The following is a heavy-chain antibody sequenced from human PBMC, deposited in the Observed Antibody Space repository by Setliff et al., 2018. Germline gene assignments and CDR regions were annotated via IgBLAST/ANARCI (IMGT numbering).Heavy chain of an antibody. CDR1: GFTFSSYS. CDR2: ISSSSSYI. J-gene: IGHJ4*02. D-gene: IGHD6-13*01. Sequence: PGGSLRLSCAAFGFTFSSYSMNWVRQAPGKGLEWVSSISSSSSYIYYADSVKGRFTISRDNAKNSLYLQMNSLRVEDTAVYYCAKSHSSWPIFIDYWGQGTLVTVSS. V-gene: IGHV3-21*04. CDR3: AKSHSSWPIFIDY.